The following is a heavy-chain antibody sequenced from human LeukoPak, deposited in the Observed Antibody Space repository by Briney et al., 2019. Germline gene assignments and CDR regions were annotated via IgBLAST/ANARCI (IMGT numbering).Heavy chain of an antibody. CDR3: ARDKFTMVRGVILFDY. Sequence: ASVKVSCKASGYTFTGYYMHWVRQAPGQGLEWMGWINPNSGGTNCAQKFQGRVTMTRDTSISTAYMELSRLRSDDTAVYYCARDKFTMVRGVILFDYWGQGTLVTVSS. V-gene: IGHV1-2*02. D-gene: IGHD3-10*01. CDR2: INPNSGGT. CDR1: GYTFTGYY. J-gene: IGHJ4*02.